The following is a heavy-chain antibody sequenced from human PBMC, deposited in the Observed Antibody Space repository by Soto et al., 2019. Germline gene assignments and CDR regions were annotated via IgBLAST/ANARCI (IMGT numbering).Heavy chain of an antibody. V-gene: IGHV4-59*08. CDR1: GGSISSYY. Sequence: PSETLSLTCTVSGGSISSYYWSWIRQPPGKGLEWIGYIYYSGSTNYNPSLKSRVTISVDTSKNQFSLKLSSVTAADTAAYYCARHSDFDWLFTLFDYWGQGTQVTVSS. D-gene: IGHD3-9*01. CDR3: ARHSDFDWLFTLFDY. CDR2: IYYSGST. J-gene: IGHJ4*02.